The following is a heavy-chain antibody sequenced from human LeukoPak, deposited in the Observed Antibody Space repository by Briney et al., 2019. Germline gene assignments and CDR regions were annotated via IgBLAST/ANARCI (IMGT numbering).Heavy chain of an antibody. CDR3: ARDNGFYFVAGTSDY. CDR1: GFTFSSYA. D-gene: IGHD6-19*01. Sequence: PGRSLRLSCAASGFTFSSYAMHWVRQAPGKGLEWVAVISYDGSNKYYADSVKGRFTISRDNSKNTLYLQMNSLRAEDTAVYYCARDNGFYFVAGTSDYWGQGTLVTVSS. CDR2: ISYDGSNK. J-gene: IGHJ4*02. V-gene: IGHV3-30*04.